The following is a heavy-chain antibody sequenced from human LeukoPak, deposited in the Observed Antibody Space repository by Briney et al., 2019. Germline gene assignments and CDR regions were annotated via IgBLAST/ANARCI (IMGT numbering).Heavy chain of an antibody. CDR1: GGSISSSSYY. D-gene: IGHD6-6*01. CDR3: ARDWLVRRLGAFDI. Sequence: SETLSLTCTVSGGSISSSSYYWGWIRQPPGKGLEWIGSVYYSGSAYYNPSLKSRVTISVDTSKNQFSLKLSSVTAADTAVYYCARDWLVRRLGAFDIWGQGTMVTVSS. J-gene: IGHJ3*02. CDR2: VYYSGSA. V-gene: IGHV4-39*07.